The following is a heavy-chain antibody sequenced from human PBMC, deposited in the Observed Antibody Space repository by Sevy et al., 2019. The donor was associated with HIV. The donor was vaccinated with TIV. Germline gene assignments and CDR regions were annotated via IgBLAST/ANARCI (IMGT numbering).Heavy chain of an antibody. CDR2: ISAYNGNT. J-gene: IGHJ3*02. D-gene: IGHD3-22*01. CDR1: GYTFTSYG. V-gene: IGHV1-18*04. CDR3: ARDEIHYYGSTDAFDI. Sequence: ASVKVSCKASGYTFTSYGISWVRQAPGQGLEWMGWISAYNGNTNYAQKLQGRVTMTTDTSTSTAYMELRNLSSDDTAVHYCARDEIHYYGSTDAFDIWGQGTMVTVSS.